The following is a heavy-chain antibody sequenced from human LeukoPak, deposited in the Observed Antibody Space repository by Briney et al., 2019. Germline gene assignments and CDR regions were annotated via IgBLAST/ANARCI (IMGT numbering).Heavy chain of an antibody. V-gene: IGHV3-74*01. Sequence: GGSLRLSCAASGFPFSSYWMHWVRQVPGKGLLWVSRINSDGSATIYADSVRGRFTISRDNAKNTLYLQMSGLRVEDTAVYYCARVYETNGYLYWGQGSLVTVSS. CDR1: GFPFSSYW. D-gene: IGHD3-22*01. CDR2: INSDGSAT. CDR3: ARVYETNGYLY. J-gene: IGHJ4*02.